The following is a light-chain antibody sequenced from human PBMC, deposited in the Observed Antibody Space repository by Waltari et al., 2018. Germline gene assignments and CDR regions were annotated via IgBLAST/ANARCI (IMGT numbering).Light chain of an antibody. CDR2: DTT. J-gene: IGKJ2*01. CDR1: QNVSSF. V-gene: IGKV3-11*01. CDR3: HQRSNWYT. Sequence: EIVLTQSPATLSLSPGERATLSCRASQNVSSFLAWYQQKRGQAPRLLIYDTTHRATGIPARFSGSGSGTDFTLTISSLEPEDFAVYYCHQRSNWYTFGQGTNLEIK.